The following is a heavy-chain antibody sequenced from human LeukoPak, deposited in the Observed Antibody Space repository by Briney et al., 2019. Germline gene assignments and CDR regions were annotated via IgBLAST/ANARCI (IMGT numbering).Heavy chain of an antibody. CDR1: GYTFTVYY. CDR2: INPNSGGT. D-gene: IGHD3-22*01. Sequence: ASVKVSCKASGYTFTVYYMHWVRQAPGQGLEWMGRINPNSGGTNYAQKFQGRVTMTRDTSISTAYMELSRLRSDDTAVYYCARDPFLHYYDSSGYFLFDYWGQGTLVTVSS. V-gene: IGHV1-2*06. CDR3: ARDPFLHYYDSSGYFLFDY. J-gene: IGHJ4*02.